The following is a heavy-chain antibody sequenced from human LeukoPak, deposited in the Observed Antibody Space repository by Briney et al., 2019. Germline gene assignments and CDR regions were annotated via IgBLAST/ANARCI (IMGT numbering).Heavy chain of an antibody. D-gene: IGHD3-10*01. CDR2: FFTSGST. Sequence: PSETLSLTCTVSGGSLSSGGFHWSWIRQPAGTGLEWIGRFFTSGSTNYNPSLKSRVTISVDTSKNQFSLRLSSVTAADTAVYYCARGAMVRALADWGQGTLVTVSS. CDR3: ARGAMVRALAD. J-gene: IGHJ4*02. V-gene: IGHV4-61*02. CDR1: GGSLSSGGFH.